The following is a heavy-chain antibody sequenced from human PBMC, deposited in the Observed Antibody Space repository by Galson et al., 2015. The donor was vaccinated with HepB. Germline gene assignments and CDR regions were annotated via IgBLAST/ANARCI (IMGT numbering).Heavy chain of an antibody. D-gene: IGHD5-12*01. V-gene: IGHV3-23*01. J-gene: IGHJ6*02. Sequence: SLRLSCAASGFTFSSYAMSWVRQAPGKGLEWVSAISGSGGNTYYADSVKGRFTISRDNSKNSLYLQVNSLRAEDTAMYYCARQEYNGYNYYYYYAMDVWGQGTTVTVSS. CDR2: ISGSGGNT. CDR3: ARQEYNGYNYYYYYAMDV. CDR1: GFTFSSYA.